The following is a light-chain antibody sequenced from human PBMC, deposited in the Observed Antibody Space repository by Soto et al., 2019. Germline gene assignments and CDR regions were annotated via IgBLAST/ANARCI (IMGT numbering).Light chain of an antibody. CDR1: QGISSY. V-gene: IGKV1-8*01. CDR3: QQYYSYPYT. CDR2: AAS. J-gene: IGKJ2*01. Sequence: AIRMTQSPSSFSASTGDRVTITCRASQGISSYLAWYQQKPEKAPKLLIYAASTLQSGVPSRLSGNGSGTEFTLTIGCLQSEDFATYYCQQYYSYPYTFGQGNKLEIK.